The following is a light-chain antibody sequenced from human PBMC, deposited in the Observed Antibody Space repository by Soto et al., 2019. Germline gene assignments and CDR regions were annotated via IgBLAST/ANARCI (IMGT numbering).Light chain of an antibody. J-gene: IGKJ2*01. Sequence: ESVLTQSPATLSLSPGERATLSCRASQSVNSYLAWYQQKPGQAPRLLIYDASNRATGIPARFSGRGSGTDFTLTISSLEPEDFAVYYCQQRSNWPHTFGQGTKLEIK. CDR3: QQRSNWPHT. CDR1: QSVNSY. CDR2: DAS. V-gene: IGKV3-11*01.